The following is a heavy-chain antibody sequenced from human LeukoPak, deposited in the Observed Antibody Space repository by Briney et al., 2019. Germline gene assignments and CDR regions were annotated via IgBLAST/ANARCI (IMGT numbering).Heavy chain of an antibody. Sequence: PSETLSLTCTVSGGSISSGDYYWSWIRQPPGKGLEWIGYIYYSGSTYYNPSLKSRVTISVDTSKNQFSLKLSSVTAADTAVYYYARDLWFGDDWFDPWGQGTLVTVYS. CDR3: ARDLWFGDDWFDP. J-gene: IGHJ5*02. D-gene: IGHD3-10*01. V-gene: IGHV4-30-4*01. CDR2: IYYSGST. CDR1: GGSISSGDYY.